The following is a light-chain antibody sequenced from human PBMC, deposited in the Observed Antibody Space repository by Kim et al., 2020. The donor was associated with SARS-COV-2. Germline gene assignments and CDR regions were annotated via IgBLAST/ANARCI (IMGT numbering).Light chain of an antibody. V-gene: IGLV1-40*01. J-gene: IGLJ3*02. CDR2: GNS. Sequence: QGVTISCTGSSSNIGAGYDVHWYQQLPGTAPKLLIYGNSNRPSGVPDRFSGSKSGTSASLAITGLQAEDEADYDCQSYDSSLSGWVFGGGTQLTVL. CDR3: QSYDSSLSGWV. CDR1: SSNIGAGYD.